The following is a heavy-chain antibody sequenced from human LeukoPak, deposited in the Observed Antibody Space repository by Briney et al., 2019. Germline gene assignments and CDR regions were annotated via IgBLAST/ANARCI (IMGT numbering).Heavy chain of an antibody. CDR1: GGSISSYY. Sequence: SETVSLTCTVSGGSISSYYWSWIRQPAGKGLEWIGRIYTSGSTNYNPSLKSRVTMSVDTSKNQFSLKLSSVTAADTAVYYCARDSSEYYYYGMDVWGQGTTVTVSS. J-gene: IGHJ6*02. CDR2: IYTSGST. V-gene: IGHV4-4*07. CDR3: ARDSSEYYYYGMDV. D-gene: IGHD2-2*01.